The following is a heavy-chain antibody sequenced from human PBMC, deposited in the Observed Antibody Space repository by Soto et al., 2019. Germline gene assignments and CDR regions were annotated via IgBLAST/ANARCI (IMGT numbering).Heavy chain of an antibody. CDR1: RFTFSSYG. J-gene: IGHJ3*02. V-gene: IGHV3-30*18. CDR2: ISYDGSNK. Sequence: QVQLVESGGGVVQPGRSLRLSCAASRFTFSSYGMHGVRQAPGKGLEWVAVISYDGSNKYYADSVKGRFTISRDNSKNTLYLQMNSLRAEDTAVYYCAKDRDSSGWYRFHFDAFDIWGQGTMVTVSS. CDR3: AKDRDSSGWYRFHFDAFDI. D-gene: IGHD6-19*01.